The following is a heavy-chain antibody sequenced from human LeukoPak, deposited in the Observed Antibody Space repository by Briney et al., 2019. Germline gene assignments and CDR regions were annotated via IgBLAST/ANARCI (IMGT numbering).Heavy chain of an antibody. Sequence: ASVKVSCKASGYTLGTYYMHWVRQAPGQGLECMGIIRPSSSITTYAQKFQGRVIVTRDMSTSTVYMELSGLTSEDTAVCYCARARYGGDQIDYWGQGTLVIVSS. CDR2: IRPSSSIT. D-gene: IGHD2-21*02. V-gene: IGHV1-46*01. J-gene: IGHJ4*02. CDR1: GYTLGTYY. CDR3: ARARYGGDQIDY.